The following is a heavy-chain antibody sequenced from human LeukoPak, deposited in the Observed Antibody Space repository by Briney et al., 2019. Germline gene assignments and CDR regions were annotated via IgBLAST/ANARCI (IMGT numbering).Heavy chain of an antibody. J-gene: IGHJ4*02. CDR2: IYYSGTT. CDR3: ARAARPAGRVYYFDY. V-gene: IGHV4-39*07. Sequence: SETLSLTCTVSGGSISSSGYYWGWIRQPPGKGLEWVGTIYYSGTTYYNPSLKSRLTISVDTSRNQFSLNLSSVTAADTAVYYCARAARPAGRVYYFDYWGQGTLVTVSS. CDR1: GGSISSSGYY. D-gene: IGHD6-6*01.